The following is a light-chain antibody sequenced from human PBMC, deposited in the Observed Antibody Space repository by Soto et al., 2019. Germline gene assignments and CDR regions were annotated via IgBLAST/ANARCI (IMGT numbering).Light chain of an antibody. V-gene: IGKV1-5*03. CDR3: QQYNSAWT. CDR2: TAS. CDR1: QSVSSW. J-gene: IGKJ1*01. Sequence: DIQMTQSPSTLSASVGDRVTITCRASQSVSSWLAWYQQKPGKAPNLLIYTASSLESGVPSRFSGSGSGTEFTLTISSLQPDDFATYYCQQYNSAWTFGQRTTVEIK.